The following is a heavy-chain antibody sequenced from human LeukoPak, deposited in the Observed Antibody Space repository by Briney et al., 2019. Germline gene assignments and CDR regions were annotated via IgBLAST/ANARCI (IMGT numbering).Heavy chain of an antibody. D-gene: IGHD3-3*01. V-gene: IGHV3-23*01. CDR2: ITGREGNT. CDR3: AKDNDYDFWSGYTFDY. CDR1: GFSFRKYS. J-gene: IGHJ4*02. Sequence: GGSLRLSCVASGFSFRKYSMSWVRQAPGQGLEWVSSITGREGNTYAADSVKGRFTISRDNSKNTLYLQMNSLRAEDTAVYYCAKDNDYDFWSGYTFDYWGQGTLVTVSS.